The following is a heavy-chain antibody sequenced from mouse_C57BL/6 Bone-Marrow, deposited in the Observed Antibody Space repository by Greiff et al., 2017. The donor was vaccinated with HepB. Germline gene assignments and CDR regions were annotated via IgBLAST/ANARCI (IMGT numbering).Heavy chain of an antibody. CDR3: TSITTVVALPEFAY. V-gene: IGHV14-1*01. D-gene: IGHD1-1*01. CDR2: IDPEDGDT. Sequence: EVQLQQSGAELVRPGASVKLSCTASGFNIKDYYMHWVKQRPEQGLEWIGRIDPEDGDTEYAPKFQGKATMTADTSSNTAYLQLSSLTSEDTAVYYCTSITTVVALPEFAYWGQGTLVTVSA. J-gene: IGHJ3*01. CDR1: GFNIKDYY.